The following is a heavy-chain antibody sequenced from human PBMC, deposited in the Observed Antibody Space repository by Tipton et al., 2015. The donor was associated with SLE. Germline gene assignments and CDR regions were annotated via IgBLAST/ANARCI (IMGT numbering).Heavy chain of an antibody. Sequence: TLSLTCTVSGGSISSSSYYWSWIRQPAGKGLEWIGRIYTSGSTNYNPSLKRRVTISVDTSKNQFSLKLSSVTAADTAVYYCAREGAEGFDPWGQGTLVTVSS. D-gene: IGHD3-16*01. CDR3: AREGAEGFDP. CDR2: IYTSGST. J-gene: IGHJ5*02. V-gene: IGHV4-61*02. CDR1: GGSISSSSYY.